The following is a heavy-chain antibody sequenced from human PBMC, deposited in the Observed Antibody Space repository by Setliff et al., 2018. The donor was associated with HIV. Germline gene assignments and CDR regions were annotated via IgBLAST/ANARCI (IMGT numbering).Heavy chain of an antibody. V-gene: IGHV4-61*02. CDR2: IYTSGST. J-gene: IGHJ2*01. CDR1: GGSISSGSYY. CDR3: ARGSGYPWYFDL. Sequence: SETLSLTCTVSGGSISSGSYYWSWIRQPAGKGLEWIGRIYTSGSTNYNPSLKSRVTISVDTSKNQFSLKLSSVTAADTAVYYCARGSGYPWYFDLWGRGTLVTV. D-gene: IGHD3-22*01.